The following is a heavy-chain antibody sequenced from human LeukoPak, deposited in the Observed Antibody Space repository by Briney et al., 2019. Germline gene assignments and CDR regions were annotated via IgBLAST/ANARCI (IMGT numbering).Heavy chain of an antibody. CDR1: GGSISSYY. CDR3: ARVSMVRGVIGSPFDY. V-gene: IGHV4-59*08. Sequence: PSETLSLTCTVSGGSISSYYWSWIRQPPGKGLEWIGYIYYSGSTYYNPSLKSRVTISVDTSKNQFSLKLSSVTAADTAVYYCARVSMVRGVIGSPFDYWGQGTLVTVSS. D-gene: IGHD3-10*01. J-gene: IGHJ4*02. CDR2: IYYSGST.